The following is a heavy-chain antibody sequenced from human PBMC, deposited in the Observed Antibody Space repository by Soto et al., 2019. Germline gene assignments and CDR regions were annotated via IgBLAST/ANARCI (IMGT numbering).Heavy chain of an antibody. CDR2: INHSGST. V-gene: IGHV4-34*01. CDR1: GGSFSGYY. J-gene: IGHJ3*02. Sequence: PSETLSLTCAVYGGSFSGYYWSWIRQPPGKGLEWIGEINHSGSTNYNPSLKSRVTISVDTSKNQFSLKLSSVTAADTAVYYCARGRSLDYDYVWGSPRGAFDICGQGTMVTVSS. CDR3: ARGRSLDYDYVWGSPRGAFDI. D-gene: IGHD3-16*01.